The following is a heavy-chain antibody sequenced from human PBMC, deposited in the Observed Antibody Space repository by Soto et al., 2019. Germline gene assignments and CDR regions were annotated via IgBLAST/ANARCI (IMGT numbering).Heavy chain of an antibody. CDR3: AAEPSIAAAGAYGMDV. CDR1: GFTFTSSA. CDR2: IVVGSGNT. J-gene: IGHJ6*02. Sequence: GASVKVSCKASGFTFTSSAVQWVRQARGQRLEWIGWIVVGSGNTNYAQKFQERVTITRDMSTSTAYMELSSLRSEDTAVYHCAAEPSIAAAGAYGMDVWGQGTTVTVSS. V-gene: IGHV1-58*01. D-gene: IGHD6-13*01.